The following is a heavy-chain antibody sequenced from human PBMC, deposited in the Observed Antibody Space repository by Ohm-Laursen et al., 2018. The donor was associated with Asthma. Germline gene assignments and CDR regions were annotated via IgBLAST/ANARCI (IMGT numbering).Heavy chain of an antibody. CDR1: GFTFGDFA. CDR3: SRDVMEWYLPAFDF. V-gene: IGHV3-30*19. J-gene: IGHJ4*02. Sequence: SLRLSCAASGFTFGDFAMHWVRQAPGKGLEWVAVGGSYYDGGLKYYADSVNVRFTVSRDDSKNTLYLQMNSLSPDDTAVYYCSRDVMEWYLPAFDFWGQGTLVTVSS. D-gene: IGHD3-3*01. CDR2: GGSYYDGGLK.